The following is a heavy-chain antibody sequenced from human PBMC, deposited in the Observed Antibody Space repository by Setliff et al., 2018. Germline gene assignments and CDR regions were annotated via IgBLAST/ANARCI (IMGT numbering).Heavy chain of an antibody. J-gene: IGHJ4*02. CDR1: GGSISSYY. D-gene: IGHD2-15*01. Sequence: SETLSLTCTVSGGSISSYYWSWIRQPPGKGLEWIGYIYYSGSTNYNPSLKSRVTISVDTSKNQFSLKLSSVTAADTAVYYCARENGYCSGGACYFMLDSWGQGTLVTVSS. V-gene: IGHV4-59*12. CDR3: ARENGYCSGGACYFMLDS. CDR2: IYYSGST.